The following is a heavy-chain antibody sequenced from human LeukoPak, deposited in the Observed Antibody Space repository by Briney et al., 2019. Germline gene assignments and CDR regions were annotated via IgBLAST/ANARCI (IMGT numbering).Heavy chain of an antibody. CDR1: GFTFSSYG. D-gene: IGHD5-12*01. CDR3: ARDGRGYSGYDPRFGPYYFDY. J-gene: IGHJ4*02. Sequence: AGGSLRLSCAASGFTFSSYGMHWVRQAPGKGLEWVAVIWYDGSNKYYADSVKGRFTISRDNSKNTLYLQMNSLRAEDTAVYYCARDGRGYSGYDPRFGPYYFDYWGQGTLVTVSS. V-gene: IGHV3-33*01. CDR2: IWYDGSNK.